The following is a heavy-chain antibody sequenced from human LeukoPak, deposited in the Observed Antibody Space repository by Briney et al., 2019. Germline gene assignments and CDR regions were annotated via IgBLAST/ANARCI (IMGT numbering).Heavy chain of an antibody. CDR2: IRSKTDGGTT. D-gene: IGHD3-10*01. V-gene: IGHV3-15*01. CDR1: GFTFSNAW. Sequence: GGSLRLSCAASGFTFSNAWVNWVRQAPGKGLEWVGRIRSKTDGGTTDYAAPVKGRFTISRDDSQNTVHLQMNSLKTEDTAVYYCTTEGYGSGSYDYWGQGTLVTVSS. CDR3: TTEGYGSGSYDY. J-gene: IGHJ4*02.